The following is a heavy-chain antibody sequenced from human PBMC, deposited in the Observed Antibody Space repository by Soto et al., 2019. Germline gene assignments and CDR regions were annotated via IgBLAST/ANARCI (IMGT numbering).Heavy chain of an antibody. Sequence: SETLSLTCAVYGGSFSGYYWTWIRQPPGAGLEWIGEINHSGSTNYNPSLKSRVTISVDTSKNQFSLKLTSVTAADTAVYYCARDKITGLFDYWGQGTLVTAPQ. CDR2: INHSGST. CDR1: GGSFSGYY. V-gene: IGHV4-34*01. J-gene: IGHJ4*02. CDR3: ARDKITGLFDY. D-gene: IGHD2-8*02.